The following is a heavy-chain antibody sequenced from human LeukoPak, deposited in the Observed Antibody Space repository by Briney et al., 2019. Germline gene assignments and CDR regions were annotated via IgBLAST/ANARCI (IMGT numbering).Heavy chain of an antibody. V-gene: IGHV3-53*01. Sequence: GGSLRLSCAASGFTVSSIYMSWVRQAPGKGLEWVSVIYSGGSTYYADSVKGRFTISRDNSKNTLYLQMNSLRAEDTAVYYCARDRAGMTTGYGMDVWGQGTTVTVSS. D-gene: IGHD4-17*01. J-gene: IGHJ6*02. CDR2: IYSGGST. CDR1: GFTVSSIY. CDR3: ARDRAGMTTGYGMDV.